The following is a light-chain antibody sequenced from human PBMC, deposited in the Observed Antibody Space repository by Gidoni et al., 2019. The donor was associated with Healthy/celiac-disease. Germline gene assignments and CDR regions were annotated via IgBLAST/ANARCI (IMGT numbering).Light chain of an antibody. V-gene: IGLV1-40*01. Sequence: VLTQPPSVSVAPGQRVTISCIGRRSNIGAGYDVHWYQQLPGTAPKLLIYGNSNRPSGVPDRFSGSKSGTSASLAITGLQAEDEADYYCQSYDSSLSGSVFGGGTKLTVL. CDR1: RSNIGAGYD. CDR2: GNS. CDR3: QSYDSSLSGSV. J-gene: IGLJ2*01.